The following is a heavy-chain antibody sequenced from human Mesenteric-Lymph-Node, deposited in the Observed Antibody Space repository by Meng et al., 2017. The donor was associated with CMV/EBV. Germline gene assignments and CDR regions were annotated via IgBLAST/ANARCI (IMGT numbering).Heavy chain of an antibody. Sequence: SETLSLTCTVSGGSISSGDYYWSWIRQPPGKGLEWIGYIYYSGSTYYNPSLKSQVTISVDTSKNQFSLKLSSVTAADTAVYYCASGRAGGWYSEYFQHWGQGTLVTVSS. D-gene: IGHD6-19*01. CDR2: IYYSGST. V-gene: IGHV4-30-4*02. CDR3: ASGRAGGWYSEYFQH. J-gene: IGHJ1*01. CDR1: GGSISSGDYY.